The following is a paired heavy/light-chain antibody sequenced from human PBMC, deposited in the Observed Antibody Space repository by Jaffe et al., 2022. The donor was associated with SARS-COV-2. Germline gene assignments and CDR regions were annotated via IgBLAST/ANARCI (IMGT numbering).Light chain of an antibody. CDR1: HSLVDSDGNTC. J-gene: IGKJ1*01. CDR3: MQGTHWPRT. CDR2: KVS. V-gene: IGKV2-30*01. Sequence: DVVMTQSPLSLSVTLGQPASISCRSSHSLVDSDGNTCLTWFHQRPGQSPRRLFYKVSNRDSGVPDRFSGSGSGTDFTLKISRVEAEDVGVYYCMQGTHWPRTFGQGTKVEIK.
Heavy chain of an antibody. CDR1: GFIFHTYG. CDR2: ISVSGDST. Sequence: EVQLLESGGGLVQPGGSLRLSCTASGFIFHTYGMTWVRQAPGKGLEWVSGISVSGDSTYYADSVKGRFTISRDNSQRTLYLEMNSLRAEDTAIYYCARGISAPTDWGQGTLVTVSS. CDR3: ARGISAPTD. J-gene: IGHJ4*02. D-gene: IGHD2-21*01. V-gene: IGHV3-23*01.